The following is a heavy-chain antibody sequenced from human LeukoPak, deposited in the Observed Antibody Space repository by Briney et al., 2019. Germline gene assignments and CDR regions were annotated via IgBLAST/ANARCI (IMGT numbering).Heavy chain of an antibody. CDR1: GFTIDDYC. J-gene: IGHJ6*03. CDR2: INWNGDYT. D-gene: IGHD6-13*01. Sequence: AGSLRFSCAGSGFTIDDYCMNWVRQAPGKGLEWVAGINWNGDYTHYADSVKGRFTIASDNAKNSLYLQMTSLRAEDAALYYCARSYSSRSFYYMDVWGKGTTVTVS. CDR3: ARSYSSRSFYYMDV. V-gene: IGHV3-20*04.